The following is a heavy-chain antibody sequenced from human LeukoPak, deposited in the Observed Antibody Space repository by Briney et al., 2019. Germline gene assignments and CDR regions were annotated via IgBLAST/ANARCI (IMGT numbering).Heavy chain of an antibody. CDR1: GNTFPSNA. CDR2: INADNGNT. D-gene: IGHD3-9*01. Sequence: ASVKVSCKTSGNTFPSNAMHWVRQAPGQRLEWMGWINADNGNTKYSQEFQGRVTITRDTSAITAYMELSSLRSEDTAVYYCARGSRPVYNLLTGKRYFDYWGQGTLLTVSS. V-gene: IGHV1-3*03. J-gene: IGHJ4*02. CDR3: ARGSRPVYNLLTGKRYFDY.